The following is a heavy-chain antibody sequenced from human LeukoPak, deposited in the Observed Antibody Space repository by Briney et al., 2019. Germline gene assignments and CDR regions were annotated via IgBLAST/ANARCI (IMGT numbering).Heavy chain of an antibody. CDR3: ARHDCSSTSCYVFGAFDI. Sequence: ASVKVSCKASGYTFTSYYMHWVRQAPGQGLEGRGGSNPNSGGTNYAQKFQGRVTMTRDTSISTAYMELSRLRSDDTAVYYCARHDCSSTSCYVFGAFDIWGQGTMVTGSS. V-gene: IGHV1-2*02. D-gene: IGHD2-2*01. J-gene: IGHJ3*02. CDR1: GYTFTSYY. CDR2: SNPNSGGT.